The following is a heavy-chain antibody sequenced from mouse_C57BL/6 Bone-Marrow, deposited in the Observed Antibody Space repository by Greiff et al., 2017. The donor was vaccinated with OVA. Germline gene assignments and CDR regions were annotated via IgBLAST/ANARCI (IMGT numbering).Heavy chain of an antibody. D-gene: IGHD2-2*01. V-gene: IGHV1-69*01. J-gene: IGHJ2*01. CDR2: IDPSDSYT. Sequence: VQLQQPGAELVMPGASVKLSCKASGYTFTSYWMHWVKQRPGQGLEWIGEIDPSDSYTNYHQKFKGKSTLTVDKSSSTAYMQLSSLTSEDSAVYYCAREGWLRLFDYWGQGTTLTVSS. CDR3: AREGWLRLFDY. CDR1: GYTFTSYW.